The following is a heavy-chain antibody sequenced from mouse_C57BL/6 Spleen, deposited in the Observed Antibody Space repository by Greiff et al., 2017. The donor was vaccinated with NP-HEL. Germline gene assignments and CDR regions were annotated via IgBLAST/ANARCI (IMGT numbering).Heavy chain of an antibody. CDR1: GYTFTSYG. J-gene: IGHJ4*01. CDR3: ARERRDYSNYDYAMDY. Sequence: QVQLQQSGAELARPGASVKLSCKASGYTFTSYGISWVKQRTGQGLAWIGEIYPRSGNTYYNEKFKGKATLTADKSSSTAYMELRSLTSEDSAVYFCARERRDYSNYDYAMDYWGQGTSVTVSS. CDR2: IYPRSGNT. D-gene: IGHD2-5*01. V-gene: IGHV1-81*01.